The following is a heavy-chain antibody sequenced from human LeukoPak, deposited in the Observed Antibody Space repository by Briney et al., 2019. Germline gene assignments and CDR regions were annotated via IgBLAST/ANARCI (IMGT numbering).Heavy chain of an antibody. J-gene: IGHJ4*02. CDR1: GFTFSSYS. CDR2: ISSSSSTI. Sequence: GGSLRLSCAASGFTFSSYSMNWVRQAPGKGLEWVSYISSSSSTIYYADSVKGRFTISRDNAKNSLYLQINSLGAEDTAVYYCARDRDVLLWFGEPNFDYWGQGTLVTVSS. D-gene: IGHD3-10*01. CDR3: ARDRDVLLWFGEPNFDY. V-gene: IGHV3-48*01.